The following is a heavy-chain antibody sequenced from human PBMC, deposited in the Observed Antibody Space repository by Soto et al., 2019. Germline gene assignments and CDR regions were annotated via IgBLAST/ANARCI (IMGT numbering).Heavy chain of an antibody. D-gene: IGHD5-12*01. CDR2: IKSKTNGGTT. V-gene: IGHV3-15*01. Sequence: GGSLRLSCAASGFTFSNAWMSWVRQAPGKGLEWVGRIKSKTNGGTTDYNAPLKGRFTISRDDSKNTLYLQMNSLRGEDTTVYYCARDSQWGIREVRDYDPVYFYYALDVWGQGT. J-gene: IGHJ6*02. CDR1: GFTFSNAW. CDR3: ARDSQWGIREVRDYDPVYFYYALDV.